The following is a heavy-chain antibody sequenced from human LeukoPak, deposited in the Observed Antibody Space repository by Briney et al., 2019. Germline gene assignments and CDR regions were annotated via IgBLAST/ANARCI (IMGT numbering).Heavy chain of an antibody. V-gene: IGHV3-30*04. J-gene: IGHJ5*02. D-gene: IGHD6-6*01. CDR1: GFTFYLYT. Sequence: GGSLRLSCEASGFTFYLYTMQWVRQTPGKGLEWVAQISDDGGNKEYADSVKGRFTVSRDNSRNTLFLQMSSLRPEDTALYYCARDTAYSSSSAPGYRDWFDTWGQGTLVTVSS. CDR2: ISDDGGNK. CDR3: ARDTAYSSSSAPGYRDWFDT.